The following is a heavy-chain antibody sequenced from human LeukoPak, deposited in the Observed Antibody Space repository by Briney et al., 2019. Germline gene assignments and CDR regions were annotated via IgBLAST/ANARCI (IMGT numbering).Heavy chain of an antibody. CDR2: IYSGGST. Sequence: PGGSLRLSCAASGFTVSSNYMSWVRQAPGKGREWVSVIYSGGSTYYADSVKGRFTISRQHSKNTLYLQMNSLRAEDTAVYYRARELRDGYNYAWSGWGQGTLVTVSS. CDR1: GFTVSSNY. V-gene: IGHV3-53*04. J-gene: IGHJ4*02. CDR3: ARELRDGYNYAWSG. D-gene: IGHD5-24*01.